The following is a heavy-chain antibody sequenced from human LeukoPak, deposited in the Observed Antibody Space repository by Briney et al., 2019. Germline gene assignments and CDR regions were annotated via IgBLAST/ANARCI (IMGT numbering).Heavy chain of an antibody. CDR3: AISGYCGGDCYAFDI. J-gene: IGHJ3*02. CDR1: GYTSTSYY. V-gene: IGHV1-46*01. D-gene: IGHD2-21*02. Sequence: ASVKVSCKASGYTSTSYYMHWVRQAPGQGLERMGIINPSGGSTSYAQKFQGRVTMTRDTSTSTVYMELSSLRSEDTAVYYCAISGYCGGDCYAFDIWGQGTMVTVSS. CDR2: INPSGGST.